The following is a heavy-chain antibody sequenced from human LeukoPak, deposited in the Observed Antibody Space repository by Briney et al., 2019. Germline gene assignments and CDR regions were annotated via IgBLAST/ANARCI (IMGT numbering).Heavy chain of an antibody. CDR3: AKDAVRGVMRYYFDY. Sequence: GRSLRLSCAASGFTFSSYGMHWVRQAPGKGLGWVAVISYDGSNKYYADSVKGRFTISRDNSKNTLYLQMNSLRAEDTAVYYCAKDAVRGVMRYYFDYWGQGTLVTVSS. V-gene: IGHV3-30*18. CDR2: ISYDGSNK. CDR1: GFTFSSYG. J-gene: IGHJ4*02. D-gene: IGHD3-10*01.